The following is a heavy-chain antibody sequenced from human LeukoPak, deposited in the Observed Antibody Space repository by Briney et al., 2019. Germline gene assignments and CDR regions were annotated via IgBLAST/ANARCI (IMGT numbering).Heavy chain of an antibody. CDR2: IIPIFGTA. CDR3: VKALAHCTGGSCYSAVDY. CDR1: GGTFSRCA. D-gene: IGHD2-15*01. Sequence: ASVKVSCKASGGTFSRCAISWVRQAPGQGLEWMGGIIPIFGTANYAQKFQGRVTISADESTSTVYMELSSLRSEDTAVYYCVKALAHCTGGSCYSAVDYWGQGILVTVSS. V-gene: IGHV1-69*13. J-gene: IGHJ4*02.